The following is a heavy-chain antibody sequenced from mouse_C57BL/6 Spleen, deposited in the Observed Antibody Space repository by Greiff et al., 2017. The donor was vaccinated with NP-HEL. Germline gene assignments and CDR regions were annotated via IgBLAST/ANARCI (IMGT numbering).Heavy chain of an antibody. D-gene: IGHD2-2*01. J-gene: IGHJ1*03. V-gene: IGHV5-17*01. Sequence: EVKLVESGGGLVKPGGSLKLSCAASGFTFSDYGMHWVRQAPEKGLEWVAYISSGSSTIYYADTVKGRFTISRDNAKNTLFLQMTSLRSEDTAMYYCARDGYDGSYWYFDVWGTRTTVTVSS. CDR1: GFTFSDYG. CDR3: ARDGYDGSYWYFDV. CDR2: ISSGSSTI.